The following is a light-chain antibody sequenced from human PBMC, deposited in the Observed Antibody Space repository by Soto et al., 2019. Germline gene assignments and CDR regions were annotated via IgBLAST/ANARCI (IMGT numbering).Light chain of an antibody. CDR3: QQYGSSPRT. J-gene: IGKJ1*01. CDR2: GES. V-gene: IGKV3-20*01. CDR1: QSFSSSY. Sequence: EIVLTXSTGTLSLSPGEIATLSCRAIQSFSSSYLACYQQKPGQAPRLLIYGESSRATGIPERLSGSGSGKDFTITISRLEPEDFAVYYCQQYGSSPRTFGQGTKVDI.